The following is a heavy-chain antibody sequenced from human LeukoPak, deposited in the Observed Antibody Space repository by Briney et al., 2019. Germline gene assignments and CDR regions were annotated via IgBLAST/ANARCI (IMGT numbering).Heavy chain of an antibody. D-gene: IGHD3-22*01. Sequence: GRSLRLSCAASGFTFEDYAMHWVRQGPGKGLVWVSRINSDGSRTNYADSVKGRFTISRDNAKNTLYLQMSSLRAEDTAVYYCARDKDYYDSSHWYLDLWGRGTLVTVSS. J-gene: IGHJ2*01. CDR1: GFTFEDYA. V-gene: IGHV3-74*01. CDR2: INSDGSRT. CDR3: ARDKDYYDSSHWYLDL.